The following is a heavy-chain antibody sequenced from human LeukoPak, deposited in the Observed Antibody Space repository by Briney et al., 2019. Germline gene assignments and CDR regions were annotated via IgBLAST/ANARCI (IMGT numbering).Heavy chain of an antibody. CDR3: ARTTSPYGDYAYYFDY. J-gene: IGHJ4*02. CDR2: IYYSGST. Sequence: SETLSLTGTVSGGSISSYNWSWIRQPPGKGLEWIGYIYYSGSTNYNPSLKSRVTISVDTSKNQFPLKLSSVTAADTAVYYCARTTSPYGDYAYYFDYWGQGTLVTVSS. CDR1: GGSISSYN. V-gene: IGHV4-59*08. D-gene: IGHD4-17*01.